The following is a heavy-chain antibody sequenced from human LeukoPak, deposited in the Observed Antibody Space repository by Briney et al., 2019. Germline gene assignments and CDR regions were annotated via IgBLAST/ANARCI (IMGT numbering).Heavy chain of an antibody. CDR2: IYYSGST. CDR1: GGSISSYY. J-gene: IGHJ4*02. CDR3: ARHAYDSSGYYPYFDY. V-gene: IGHV4-59*08. D-gene: IGHD3-22*01. Sequence: SETPSLTCTVSGGSISSYYWSWIRQPPGKGLEWIGYIYYSGSTNYNPSLKSRVTISVDTSKNQLSLKLSSVTAADTAVYYCARHAYDSSGYYPYFDYWGQGTLVTVSS.